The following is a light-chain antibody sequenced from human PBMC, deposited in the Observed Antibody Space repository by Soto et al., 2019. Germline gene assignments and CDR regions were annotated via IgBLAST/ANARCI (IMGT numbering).Light chain of an antibody. CDR3: QVWDTTNPVI. Sequence: SYELTQPPSVSVAPGQTARITCGGNNIEIKSVNWYQQKPGKAPVLVVYDDGDRTTGIPERFSGSKSGNTATLTTSRVEAGDEADYYCQVWDTTNPVIFGGGTKLTVL. V-gene: IGLV3-21*02. J-gene: IGLJ2*01. CDR1: NIEIKS. CDR2: DDG.